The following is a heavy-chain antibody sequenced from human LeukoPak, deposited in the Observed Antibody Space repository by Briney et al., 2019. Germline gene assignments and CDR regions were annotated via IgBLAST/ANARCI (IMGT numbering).Heavy chain of an antibody. V-gene: IGHV3-23*01. CDR2: ISGSGDNT. J-gene: IGHJ4*02. Sequence: GGSLRLSCAASGFTFSSYAMSWVRQAPGKGLEWVSAISGSGDNTYYADSVKGRFTISRDNSKNTLYLQMNSLRAEDTALYYCAKGNYYGSSGLGSTSLDYWGQGTLVTVSS. CDR3: AKGNYYGSSGLGSTSLDY. CDR1: GFTFSSYA. D-gene: IGHD3-10*01.